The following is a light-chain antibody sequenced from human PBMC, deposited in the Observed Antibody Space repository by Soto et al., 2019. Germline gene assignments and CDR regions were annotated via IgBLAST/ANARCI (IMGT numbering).Light chain of an antibody. CDR3: SSYTSSNTLV. CDR1: SSDIGDYKY. V-gene: IGLV2-14*01. CDR2: EVS. Sequence: QPVLTQPASVSGSPGQSITISCTGTSSDIGDYKYVSWYQQHPGKVPKLMIYEVSNRPSGVSNHFSGSKSGNTASLTISGLQAEDEAHYYCSSYTSSNTLVFGGGTKLTVL. J-gene: IGLJ2*01.